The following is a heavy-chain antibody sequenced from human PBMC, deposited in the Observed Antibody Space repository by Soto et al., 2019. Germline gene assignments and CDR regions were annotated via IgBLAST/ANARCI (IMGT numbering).Heavy chain of an antibody. V-gene: IGHV3-23*01. CDR2: ISGSGGST. Sequence: GGSLRLSCAASGFTFSTYAMSWVRQAPGKGLEWVSSISGSGGSTYYADSVKGRFTISRDNSKNTLYLQMNSLRAEDTAVYYWSKGVQGDYSWYFDLWGRGTLVTVSA. CDR1: GFTFSTYA. J-gene: IGHJ2*01. CDR3: SKGVQGDYSWYFDL. D-gene: IGHD4-17*01.